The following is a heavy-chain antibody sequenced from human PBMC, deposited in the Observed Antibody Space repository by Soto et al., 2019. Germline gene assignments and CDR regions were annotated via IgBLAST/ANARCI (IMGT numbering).Heavy chain of an antibody. CDR2: IIPILGIA. CDR3: ARDPGCSSTSCYRGAYYYYGMDV. J-gene: IGHJ6*02. CDR1: GGTFSSYT. D-gene: IGHD2-2*01. V-gene: IGHV1-69*08. Sequence: QVQLVQSGAEVKKPGSSVKVSCKASGGTFSSYTISWVRQAPGQGLEWMGRIIPILGIANYAQKFQGRVTITADKYTSTXXMXLXXLRSEDTAVYYCARDPGCSSTSCYRGAYYYYGMDVWGQGTTVTVSS.